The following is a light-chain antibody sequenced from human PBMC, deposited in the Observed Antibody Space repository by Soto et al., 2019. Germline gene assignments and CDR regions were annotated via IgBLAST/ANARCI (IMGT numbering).Light chain of an antibody. CDR1: QSVDSY. J-gene: IGKJ5*01. V-gene: IGKV3-11*01. CDR3: QQRSSWPIT. CDR2: GAS. Sequence: VLTQSPASLSFSPGERAPLSCRASQSVDSYLVWYQQKPGQAPRLLIFGASSRATGIPARFSGSGSGTDFTLTINSLEPEDFAVYYCQQRSSWPITFGQGTRLEIK.